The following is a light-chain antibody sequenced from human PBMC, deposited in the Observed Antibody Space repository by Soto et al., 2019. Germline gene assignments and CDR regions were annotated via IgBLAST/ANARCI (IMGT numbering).Light chain of an antibody. V-gene: IGKV1-39*01. Sequence: DIQMTQSPSSLSASVGDRVTITCRASQSISSYLNWYQQKPGKAPKLLLYSTSNLQGGVPSRFSGSGSGTDFTLSISSLQPEDFATYYCQQTFSTPPTFGQGTKVEIK. CDR3: QQTFSTPPT. J-gene: IGKJ1*01. CDR2: STS. CDR1: QSISSY.